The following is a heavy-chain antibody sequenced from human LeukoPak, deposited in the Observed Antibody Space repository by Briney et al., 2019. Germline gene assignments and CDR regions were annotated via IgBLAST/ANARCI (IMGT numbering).Heavy chain of an antibody. Sequence: SETLSLTCAVYGGSFSGYYWSWIRQPPGKGLEWIGEINHSGSTNYNPSLKSRVTISVDTSKNRFSLKLSPVTAADTAMYYCARVRVDWGKTYYFDYWGQETQVTVSS. V-gene: IGHV4-34*09. J-gene: IGHJ4*02. CDR3: ARVRVDWGKTYYFDY. CDR1: GGSFSGYY. D-gene: IGHD3-9*01. CDR2: INHSGST.